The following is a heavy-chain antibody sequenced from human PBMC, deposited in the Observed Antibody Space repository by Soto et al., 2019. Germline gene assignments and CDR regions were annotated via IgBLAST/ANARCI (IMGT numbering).Heavy chain of an antibody. J-gene: IGHJ4*02. V-gene: IGHV1-46*01. CDR2: LRPRTGDT. Sequence: GASVMVSCKASGYTFTNYYIHWFRQAPGQGLEWLGILRPRTGDTAYAQRFQGRVTMTTDTSTGTVYLELANLRSDDTAVYYCAGEPNESFQFDFWGQGTQVTVSS. CDR3: AGEPNESFQFDF. CDR1: GYTFTNYY.